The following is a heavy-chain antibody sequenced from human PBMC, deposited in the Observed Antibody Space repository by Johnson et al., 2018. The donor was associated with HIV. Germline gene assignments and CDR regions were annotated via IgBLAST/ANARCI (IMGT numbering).Heavy chain of an antibody. D-gene: IGHD1-26*01. V-gene: IGHV3-11*04. CDR2: ISSSGSTI. CDR3: ARSIVGAIVDAFDM. CDR1: GFTFGDYA. Sequence: QMQLVESGGGLVKPGRSLRLSCTASGFTFGDYAMTWVRQAPGKGLEWVSYISSSGSTIYYADSVKGRFTISRDNAKNSLYLQMNSLRAEDTAVYYCARSIVGAIVDAFDMWGQATMVTVSS. J-gene: IGHJ3*02.